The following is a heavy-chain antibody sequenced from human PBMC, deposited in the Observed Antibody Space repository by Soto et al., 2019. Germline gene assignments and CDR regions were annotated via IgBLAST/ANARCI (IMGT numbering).Heavy chain of an antibody. Sequence: QITLRESGPTLVKPTQTLTLTFTFSGFSLSTSGAGVGWIRQPPGTALEWLALIYWDDDKRYSPSLKSRLSITKDTSENQVVLTMANMDPVATGTCYCAHRTVRNSSGWADFQNWGQGSVVTVSS. V-gene: IGHV2-5*02. D-gene: IGHD6-19*01. J-gene: IGHJ1*01. CDR1: GFSLSTSGAG. CDR2: IYWDDDK. CDR3: AHRTVRNSSGWADFQN.